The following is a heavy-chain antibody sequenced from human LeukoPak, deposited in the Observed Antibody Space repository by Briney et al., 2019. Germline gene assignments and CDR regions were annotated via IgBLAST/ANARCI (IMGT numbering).Heavy chain of an antibody. D-gene: IGHD6-13*01. V-gene: IGHV3-48*01. CDR1: GFTFSNYS. Sequence: GGSLRLSCAASGFTFSNYSMNWVRQAPGKGLEWVSYISSSSSTIYYADSVKGRFTISRDNAKNSLYLQMNSLRAEDTAVYYCARRGSSSFRYFDLWGRGTLVTVSS. J-gene: IGHJ2*01. CDR2: ISSSSSTI. CDR3: ARRGSSSFRYFDL.